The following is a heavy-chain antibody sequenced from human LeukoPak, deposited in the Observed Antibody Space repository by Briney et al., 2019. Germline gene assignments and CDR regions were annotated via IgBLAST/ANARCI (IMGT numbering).Heavy chain of an antibody. V-gene: IGHV1-2*06. CDR3: ARSPSGWYGDY. D-gene: IGHD6-19*01. Sequence: SVKVSCKASGYTFTDYYMHWVRQAPGQGLEWIGRINPNSGGTSSARTFQGRVTVTRDTSISTVYMELSRLTSDDTAVYYCARSPSGWYGDYWGQGTLVTVSS. CDR2: INPNSGGT. CDR1: GYTFTDYY. J-gene: IGHJ4*02.